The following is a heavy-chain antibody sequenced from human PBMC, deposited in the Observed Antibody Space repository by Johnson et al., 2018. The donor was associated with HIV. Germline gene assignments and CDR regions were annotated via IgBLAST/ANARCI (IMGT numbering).Heavy chain of an antibody. CDR2: ISSSGGRT. D-gene: IGHD6-13*01. CDR3: AREGGYSSSWYGGYGREDAFDI. V-gene: IGHV3-23*04. J-gene: IGHJ3*02. CDR1: GVSISRYA. Sequence: VQLVESGGGLVQAGGSLRLSCSASGVSISRYAMNWVRQAPGKGLDWVSGISSSGGRTYYADPVKGRVTIPRDNSKNPRFVQMNSLRAEDTAVYYCAREGGYSSSWYGGYGREDAFDIWGQGTMVTVSS.